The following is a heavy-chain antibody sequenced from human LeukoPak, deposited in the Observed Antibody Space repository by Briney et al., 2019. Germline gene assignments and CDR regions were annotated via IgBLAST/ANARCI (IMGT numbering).Heavy chain of an antibody. J-gene: IGHJ4*02. CDR3: AKDHYYYDSSGYMSIFSDY. D-gene: IGHD3-22*01. Sequence: GGSLRLSCAASGFTFSSYGMRWVRQAPGKGLEWVAFIRYDGSNKYYADSVKGRFTISRDNSKNTLYLQMNSLRAEDTAVYYCAKDHYYYDSSGYMSIFSDYWGQGTLVTVSS. CDR1: GFTFSSYG. CDR2: IRYDGSNK. V-gene: IGHV3-30*02.